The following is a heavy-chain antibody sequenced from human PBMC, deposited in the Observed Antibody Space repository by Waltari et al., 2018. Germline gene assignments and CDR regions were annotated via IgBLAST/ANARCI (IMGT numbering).Heavy chain of an antibody. D-gene: IGHD3-22*01. CDR1: GFSVSRTA. CDR3: ARYASGDYYDSTGYYY. Sequence: EGQLLESGGGLAQIGGSLTLSCSPSGFSVSRTAVTWVRQVPGTWLEWVAVISNSGLTTFYADSVRGRFTISRDNSKNTLYLQLNSLRAEDTATYYCARYASGDYYDSTGYYYWGQGTLLSVSS. V-gene: IGHV3-23*01. J-gene: IGHJ4*01. CDR2: ISNSGLTT.